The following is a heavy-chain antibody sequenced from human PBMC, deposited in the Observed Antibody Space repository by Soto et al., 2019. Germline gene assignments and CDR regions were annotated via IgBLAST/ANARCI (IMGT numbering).Heavy chain of an antibody. Sequence: EVQLVESGGGLVQPGGSLRLSCAASGFALSSYWMTWVRQAPGKGLEWVANVKGDGSERQYVDSVKGRFTISRDNAEKTLYLQMNSMRAEDTAVYYCARDRKYYYSSAYYDAFDMWGQGTMVTVFS. CDR1: GFALSSYW. J-gene: IGHJ3*02. V-gene: IGHV3-7*05. CDR2: VKGDGSER. CDR3: ARDRKYYYSSAYYDAFDM. D-gene: IGHD3-22*01.